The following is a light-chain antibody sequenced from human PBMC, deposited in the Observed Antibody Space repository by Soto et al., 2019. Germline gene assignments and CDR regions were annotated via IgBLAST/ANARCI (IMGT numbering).Light chain of an antibody. J-gene: IGKJ4*01. CDR2: DAS. CDR3: QQFNSYPLT. Sequence: AIQLTQSPSSLSASVGDRVTITCRASQGISSALAWYQQKPGKAPKLLFYDASSLGSGVPSRFSGNGPGTDFTLTISSLQPEDFATYYCQQFNSYPLTFGGGTKVEIK. CDR1: QGISSA. V-gene: IGKV1-13*02.